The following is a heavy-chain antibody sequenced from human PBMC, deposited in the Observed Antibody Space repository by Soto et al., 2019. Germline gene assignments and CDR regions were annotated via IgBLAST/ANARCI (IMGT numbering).Heavy chain of an antibody. V-gene: IGHV4-59*01. J-gene: IGHJ6*02. D-gene: IGHD2-15*01. CDR3: AREGVAAPYYYYGMDV. Sequence: PSETLSLTCTVSGDSIRSYYWSWIRQPPGKGLEWIGYISYTGSTHYNPSLKSRVTISADTSKNQFSLELSSVTTADTALYYCAREGVAAPYYYYGMDVWGQGSTVTVSS. CDR1: GDSIRSYY. CDR2: ISYTGST.